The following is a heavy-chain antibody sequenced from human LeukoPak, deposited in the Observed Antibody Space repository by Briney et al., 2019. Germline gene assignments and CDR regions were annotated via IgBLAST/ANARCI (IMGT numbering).Heavy chain of an antibody. CDR2: INPNSGGT. CDR3: ARDKSVLLWFGELSWFDP. D-gene: IGHD3-10*01. CDR1: GYTFTGYY. V-gene: IGHV1-2*02. Sequence: ASVKVSCKASGYTFTGYYMHWVRQAPGQGLEWMGWINPNSGGTNYAQKFQGRVTMTRDTSISTAYMELSRLRSDDTAVYYCARDKSVLLWFGELSWFDPWGQGTLVTVSS. J-gene: IGHJ5*02.